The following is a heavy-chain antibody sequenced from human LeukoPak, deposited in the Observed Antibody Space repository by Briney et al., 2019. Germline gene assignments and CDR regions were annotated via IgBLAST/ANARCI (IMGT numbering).Heavy chain of an antibody. Sequence: KPSETLSLTCTVSGGLISRIEYYWSWIRQSPVKGLEWLGHVYHTGTTLYSPHLNNRLSVSVDSSRNQFSLTLNSVTAADTAVYYCAREDYNYYYMDVWGKGTTVTVSS. J-gene: IGHJ6*03. CDR2: VYHTGTT. V-gene: IGHV4-30-4*01. CDR3: AREDYNYYYMDV. CDR1: GGLISRIEYY.